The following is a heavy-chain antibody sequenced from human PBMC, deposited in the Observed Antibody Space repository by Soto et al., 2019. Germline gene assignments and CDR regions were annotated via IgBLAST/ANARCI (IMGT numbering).Heavy chain of an antibody. Sequence: PSETLSLTCTVSGGSISSSSYYWGWIRQPPGKGLEWIGSIYYSGSTYYSPSLKSRVTISVDTSKNQFSLKLSSVTAADTAVYYCALRYDYVWGSYLREDAFDIWGQGTMVTVSS. CDR2: IYYSGST. CDR1: GGSISSSSYY. J-gene: IGHJ3*02. CDR3: ALRYDYVWGSYLREDAFDI. D-gene: IGHD3-16*02. V-gene: IGHV4-39*01.